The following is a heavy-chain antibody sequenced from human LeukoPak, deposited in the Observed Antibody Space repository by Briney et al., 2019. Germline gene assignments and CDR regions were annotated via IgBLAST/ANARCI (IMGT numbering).Heavy chain of an antibody. Sequence: GASVKVSCKASGYTFTSYDINWVRQATGQGLEWMGWMNPNSGNTGCAQKFQGRVTMTRNTSISTAYMELSSLRSEGTAVYYCARGLRITIFGVVIGRNWFDPWGQGTLVTASS. CDR1: GYTFTSYD. J-gene: IGHJ5*02. CDR3: ARGLRITIFGVVIGRNWFDP. CDR2: MNPNSGNT. V-gene: IGHV1-8*01. D-gene: IGHD3-3*01.